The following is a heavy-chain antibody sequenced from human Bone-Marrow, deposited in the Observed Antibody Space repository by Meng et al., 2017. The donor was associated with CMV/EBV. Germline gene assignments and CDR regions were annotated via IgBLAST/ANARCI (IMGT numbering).Heavy chain of an antibody. CDR3: ARDRYYYDSSGSPDDAFDI. J-gene: IGHJ3*02. Sequence: SVKVSCKASGGTFSSYAISWVRQAPGRGLEWMGGIIPIFGTANYAQKFQGRVTITTDESTSTAYMELSSLRSEDTAVYYCARDRYYYDSSGSPDDAFDIWGQGTMVTVSS. D-gene: IGHD3-22*01. CDR2: IIPIFGTA. V-gene: IGHV1-69*05. CDR1: GGTFSSYA.